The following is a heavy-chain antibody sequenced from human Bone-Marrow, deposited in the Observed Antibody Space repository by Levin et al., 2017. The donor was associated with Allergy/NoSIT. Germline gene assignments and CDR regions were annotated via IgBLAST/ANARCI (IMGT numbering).Heavy chain of an antibody. CDR2: INPRGGDT. Sequence: EASVKVSCKASGYTFSSYFIHWVRQAPGQGLEWMGIINPRGGDTTYAQKFRGRVTLTRDTSTSEVFMEMSSLRSDDTAVYYCARRSGTVAASFDIWGQGTKVTVSS. V-gene: IGHV1-46*01. CDR1: GYTFSSYF. CDR3: ARRSGTVAASFDI. D-gene: IGHD3-10*01. J-gene: IGHJ3*02.